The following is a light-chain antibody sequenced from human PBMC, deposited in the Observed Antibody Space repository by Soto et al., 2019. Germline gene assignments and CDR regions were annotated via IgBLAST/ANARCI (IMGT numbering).Light chain of an antibody. CDR2: DAS. Sequence: EIVMTQSPATLSVSPGERATLSCRASQSVSSDLAWYHQKPGQAPRLLIYDASSRATGIPDRFSGSGSGTDFTLTISSLEPEDFAVYYCQQRSNWPPGFTFGPGTKVDIK. CDR1: QSVSSD. V-gene: IGKV3-11*01. CDR3: QQRSNWPPGFT. J-gene: IGKJ3*01.